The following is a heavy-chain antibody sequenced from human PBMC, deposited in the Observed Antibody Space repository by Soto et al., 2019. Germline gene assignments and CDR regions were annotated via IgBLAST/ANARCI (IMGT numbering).Heavy chain of an antibody. D-gene: IGHD3-10*01. Sequence: EVQLVESGGGLVQPGGSLRLSCAASGFIFTDYWIHWVRQAPGKGLVWVSRIKSDESTTIYADSVWGRLTISRDNAKNTVYLQINSLRAEDTAVYYCARGSRNYYYFDYWGQGTLVTVSS. CDR2: IKSDESTT. CDR3: ARGSRNYYYFDY. J-gene: IGHJ4*02. V-gene: IGHV3-74*01. CDR1: GFIFTDYW.